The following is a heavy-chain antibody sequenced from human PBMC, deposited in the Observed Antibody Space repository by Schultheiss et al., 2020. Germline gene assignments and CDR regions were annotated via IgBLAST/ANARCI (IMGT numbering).Heavy chain of an antibody. J-gene: IGHJ5*02. CDR3: ARDLTPMAAAPNWFDP. D-gene: IGHD6-13*01. CDR1: GFSFSTYG. V-gene: IGHV3-33*01. CDR2: IWSDTNNK. Sequence: GGSLRLSCAASGFSFSTYGMHWVRQAPGKGLEWVAVIWSDTNNKYYADSMKGRFTISRDNSKNTLYLQMDSLRAEDTAVYYCARDLTPMAAAPNWFDPRGQGTLVTVSS.